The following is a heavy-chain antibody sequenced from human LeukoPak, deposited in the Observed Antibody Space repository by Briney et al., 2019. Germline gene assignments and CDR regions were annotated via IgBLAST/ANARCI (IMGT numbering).Heavy chain of an antibody. CDR1: GGSISSYY. D-gene: IGHD5-24*01. CDR3: AGEVGDGYNYDS. V-gene: IGHV4-59*01. J-gene: IGHJ5*01. Sequence: SETLSLTCTVSGGSISSYYWSWIRQPPGQRLEWIGYIYYSGSTNYNPSLKSRVTISLDTSKNQFSLKLSSVTAADTAVYYCAGEVGDGYNYDSWGQGTLVTVSS. CDR2: IYYSGST.